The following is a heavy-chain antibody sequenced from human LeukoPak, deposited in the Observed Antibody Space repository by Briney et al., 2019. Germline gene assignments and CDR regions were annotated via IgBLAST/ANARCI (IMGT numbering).Heavy chain of an antibody. V-gene: IGHV1-18*04. Sequence: ASVKVSCKASGYTFTSYGISWVRQAPGQGLEWMGWISAYNGNTNYAQKLQGRVTMTTDTSTSTAYMELSSLRSEDTAVYYCATTGSSSSLDENWGQGTLVTVSS. CDR1: GYTFTSYG. CDR2: ISAYNGNT. D-gene: IGHD6-6*01. J-gene: IGHJ4*02. CDR3: ATTGSSSSLDEN.